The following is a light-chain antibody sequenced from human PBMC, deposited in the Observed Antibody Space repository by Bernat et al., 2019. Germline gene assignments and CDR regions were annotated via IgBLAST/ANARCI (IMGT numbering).Light chain of an antibody. CDR3: QSHDSSLSALWV. CDR2: GNS. CDR1: SSNIGAGYD. V-gene: IGLV1-40*01. Sequence: QSVLTQPPSVSGAPGQRVTISCTGSSSNIGAGYDVHWYQQLPGTAPKLLIYGNSNRPSGVPDRFSGSKSGTSASLAITGLQAEDEADYYCQSHDSSLSALWVFGGGTKLTVL. J-gene: IGLJ3*02.